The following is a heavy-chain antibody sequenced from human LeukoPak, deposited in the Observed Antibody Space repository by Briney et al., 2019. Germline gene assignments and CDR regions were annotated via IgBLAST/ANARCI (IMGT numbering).Heavy chain of an antibody. CDR2: IYHSGST. CDR1: GYSIGSGYY. J-gene: IGHJ4*02. Sequence: SETLSLTCTVSGYSIGSGYYWGWIRQPPGKGLEWIGSIYHSGSTYYNPSLKSRVAISVDTSKNQSSLKLSFVTAADTAVYYCARLRYYGSGSYSRYFFDYWGQGTLVTVSS. V-gene: IGHV4-38-2*02. D-gene: IGHD3-10*01. CDR3: ARLRYYGSGSYSRYFFDY.